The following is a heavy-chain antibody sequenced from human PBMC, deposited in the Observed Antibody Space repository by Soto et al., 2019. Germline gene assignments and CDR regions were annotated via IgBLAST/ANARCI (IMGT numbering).Heavy chain of an antibody. CDR3: ARVRGTAGKRYFDY. J-gene: IGHJ4*02. CDR1: GGSMSSYY. V-gene: IGHV4-59*01. CDR2: IYYSGST. Sequence: TLSLTCTVSGGSMSSYYWNWMRQPPGKGLEWIGYIYYSGSTTYNPSLKSRVTISVDSSKNQFSLRVSSATAADTAVYYCARVRGTAGKRYFDYWGQGTLVTVSS. D-gene: IGHD6-13*01.